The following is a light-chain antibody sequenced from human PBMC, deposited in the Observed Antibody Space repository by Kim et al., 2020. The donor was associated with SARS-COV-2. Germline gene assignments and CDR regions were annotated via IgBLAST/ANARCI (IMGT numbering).Light chain of an antibody. CDR3: QLFGGSPLYS. Sequence: SPGERDTLSCRASQSISSGYFAWYQQKPGQSPRLLIYGVSSRATGIPDRFSGSGSGTDFTLTISRLEPEDFAVYYCQLFGGSPLYSFGQGTKLEI. V-gene: IGKV3-20*01. CDR2: GVS. CDR1: QSISSGY. J-gene: IGKJ2*03.